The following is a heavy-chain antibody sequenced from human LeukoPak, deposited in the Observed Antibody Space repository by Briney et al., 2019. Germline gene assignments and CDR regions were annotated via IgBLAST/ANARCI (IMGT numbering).Heavy chain of an antibody. V-gene: IGHV3-53*01. CDR2: IYSGGST. CDR1: GFTVSSSY. D-gene: IGHD6-13*01. J-gene: IGHJ4*02. Sequence: GGSLRLSCAASGFTVSSSYMSWVRQAPGKGLEWVSVIYSGGSTYYADSVKGRFTISRDNSKNTLYLQMNSLRAEDTAVYYCARGPYSSSWGYYFDYWGQGTLVTVSS. CDR3: ARGPYSSSWGYYFDY.